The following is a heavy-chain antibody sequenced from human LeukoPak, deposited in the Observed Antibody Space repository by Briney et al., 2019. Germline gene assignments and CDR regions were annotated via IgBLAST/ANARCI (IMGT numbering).Heavy chain of an antibody. V-gene: IGHV1-2*02. J-gene: IGHJ4*02. Sequence: ASVKVSCKALGYTFTSNYVIWVRQAPGQGPEWVGWIDPNNGATYYAQQFQGRVTMTRDTSSTTAYMELDSLTSDDTAVYYCARDLKDDGFGAEGSLDFWGQGTLATVSS. CDR1: GYTFTSNY. D-gene: IGHD3-10*01. CDR3: ARDLKDDGFGAEGSLDF. CDR2: IDPNNGAT.